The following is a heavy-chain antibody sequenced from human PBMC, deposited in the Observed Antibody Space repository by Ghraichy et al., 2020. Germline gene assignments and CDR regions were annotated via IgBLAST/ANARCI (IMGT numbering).Heavy chain of an antibody. V-gene: IGHV4-59*01. CDR2: IYYSGST. CDR3: ARYDYVWGIAS. D-gene: IGHD3-16*01. CDR1: GGSISSYY. J-gene: IGHJ4*02. Sequence: SETLSLTCTVSGGSISSYYWSWIRQPPGKGLEWIGYIYYSGSTNYNPSLKSRVTISVDTSKNQFSLKLSSVTAADTAVYYCARYDYVWGIASWGQGTLVTVSS.